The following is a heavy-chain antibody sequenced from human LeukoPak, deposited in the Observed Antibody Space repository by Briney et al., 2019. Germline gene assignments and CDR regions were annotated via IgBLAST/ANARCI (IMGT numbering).Heavy chain of an antibody. CDR3: ARGASARQDY. CDR2: IYIDGSST. J-gene: IGHJ4*02. V-gene: IGHV3-74*01. Sequence: GGSLRLSCAASGFTFSTYWMHWVRQAPGKGLVWVSRIYIDGSSTNYADSVKGRFTISRDNAKNTLYLQMNSLRAKDTAVYYCARGASARQDYWGQGILVTVSS. D-gene: IGHD2-2*01. CDR1: GFTFSTYW.